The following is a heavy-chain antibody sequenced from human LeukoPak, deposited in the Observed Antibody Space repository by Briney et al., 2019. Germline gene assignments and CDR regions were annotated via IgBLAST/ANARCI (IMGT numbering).Heavy chain of an antibody. CDR1: GYTFTYRY. Sequence: SVKVSCKASGYTFTYRYLHWVRQAPGQALEWMGWITPFNGNTNYAQKFQDRVTITRDRSMSTAYMELSSLRSEDTAMYYCALGYCTNGVFYHNWFDPWGQGTLVTVSS. V-gene: IGHV1-45*02. J-gene: IGHJ5*02. CDR2: ITPFNGNT. CDR3: ALGYCTNGVFYHNWFDP. D-gene: IGHD2-8*01.